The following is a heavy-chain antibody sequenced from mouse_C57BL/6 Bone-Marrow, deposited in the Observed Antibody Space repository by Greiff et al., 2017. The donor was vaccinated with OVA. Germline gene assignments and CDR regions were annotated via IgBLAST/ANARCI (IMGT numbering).Heavy chain of an antibody. J-gene: IGHJ2*01. CDR1: GFTFSDYY. D-gene: IGHD2-13*01. V-gene: IGHV5-12*01. Sequence: EVMLAESGGGLVQPGGSLKLSCAASGFTFSDYYMYWVRQTPEKRLEWVAYISNGGGSTYYPETVKGRFTISRDNAKNTLYLQRSRLKSEDTAMYYCARCDRAASFDYWGQGTTLTVSS. CDR3: ARCDRAASFDY. CDR2: ISNGGGST.